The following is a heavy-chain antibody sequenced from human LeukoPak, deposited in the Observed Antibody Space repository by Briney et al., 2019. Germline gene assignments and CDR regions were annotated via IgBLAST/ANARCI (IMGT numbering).Heavy chain of an antibody. Sequence: GGSLRLSCAASGFPFSIHGMSWVRQAPRKGPEWVSSISSGSDYTYYADSVKGRFTISRDNSKNTLYLDMTSLRARDTAIYYCAKIGVIGNWYDDLWGRGTLVAVSS. D-gene: IGHD3-3*01. CDR2: ISSGSDYT. J-gene: IGHJ2*01. CDR1: GFPFSIHG. V-gene: IGHV3-23*01. CDR3: AKIGVIGNWYDDL.